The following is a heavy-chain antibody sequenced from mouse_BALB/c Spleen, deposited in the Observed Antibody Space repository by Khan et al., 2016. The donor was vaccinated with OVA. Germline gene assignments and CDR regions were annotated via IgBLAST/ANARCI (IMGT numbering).Heavy chain of an antibody. Sequence: VELVESGPGLVAPSQSLSITCTVSGFSLTDYGVSWIRQPPGKGLEWLGVIWGGGSTYYNSALKSRLSINKDNSKSQVFLKMNSLQTDDTAMYYCAKGVWSYYFALDYGGQGTSGTVSS. V-gene: IGHV2-6-5*01. CDR3: AKGVWSYYFALDY. CDR1: GFSLTDYG. J-gene: IGHJ4*01. CDR2: IWGGGST. D-gene: IGHD2-10*02.